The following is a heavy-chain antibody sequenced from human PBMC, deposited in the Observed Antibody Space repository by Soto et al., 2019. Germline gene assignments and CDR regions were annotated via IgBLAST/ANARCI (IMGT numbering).Heavy chain of an antibody. J-gene: IGHJ3*02. CDR1: GYTFTSHG. Sequence: ASVKVSCKASGYTFTSHGVTWVRQAPGQGLEGMGWISPYRGNTNYAQKFQGRVTMTTDTTTGTAYMGLRSLRSDDTALYYGARDGVPVGIVGVVTASEAFDMWGQGTMVTVSS. D-gene: IGHD2-15*01. CDR3: ARDGVPVGIVGVVTASEAFDM. V-gene: IGHV1-18*04. CDR2: ISPYRGNT.